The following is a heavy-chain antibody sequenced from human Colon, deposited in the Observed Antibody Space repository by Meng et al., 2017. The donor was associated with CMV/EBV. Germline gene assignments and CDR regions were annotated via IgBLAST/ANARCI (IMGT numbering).Heavy chain of an antibody. CDR1: GFNFDDYV. V-gene: IGHV3-43*02. D-gene: IGHD3-3*01. CDR3: AKSGGETDDFWSGYYNFIDY. J-gene: IGHJ4*01. Sequence: GGSLRPSCAASGFNFDDYVMHWVRQVPGKGLEWVSRVSGDGISAYYVDSVKGRFTISRDNSKNVLYLQMNGLRTEDTALYYCAKSGGETDDFWSGYYNFIDYWGQGTPVTVSS. CDR2: VSGDGISA.